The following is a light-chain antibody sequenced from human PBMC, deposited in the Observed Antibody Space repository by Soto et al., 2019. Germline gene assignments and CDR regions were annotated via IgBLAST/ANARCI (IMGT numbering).Light chain of an antibody. CDR2: EVS. Sequence: QSALTQPASVSGSPGQSITLSCSGTSSDIGAYNYVSWYQQHPGKAPKLMIYEVSNRPSGVSTRFSGSKSGNTASLTISGLQADDEADYYGTSYTTTSSLGVFGGGTQLTVL. J-gene: IGLJ2*01. V-gene: IGLV2-14*01. CDR3: TSYTTTSSLGV. CDR1: SSDIGAYNY.